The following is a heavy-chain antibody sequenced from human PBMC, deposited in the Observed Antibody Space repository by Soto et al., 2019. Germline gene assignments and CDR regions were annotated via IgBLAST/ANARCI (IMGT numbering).Heavy chain of an antibody. CDR1: GFAFSDYY. D-gene: IGHD1-7*01. Sequence: LRLSCAASGFAFSDYYMSWIRQAPGEGLEWVSYISSSGTTIFYADSLRGRFTISRDNAKKSLYLQMNSLRGEDTAVYYCAREPSNWNYCFDYWGQGTLVTVSS. CDR3: AREPSNWNYCFDY. V-gene: IGHV3-11*01. J-gene: IGHJ4*02. CDR2: ISSSGTTI.